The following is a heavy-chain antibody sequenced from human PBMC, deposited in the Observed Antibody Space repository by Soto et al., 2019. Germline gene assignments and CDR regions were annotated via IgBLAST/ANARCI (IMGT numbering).Heavy chain of an antibody. Sequence: PGGSLRLSCVASGLSVAGSYMAWVRQAPGKGLEWASVIYNDGTTYYSQSVEGRFTISRDTSKNTLYLQMDRLRDEDTAVYYCVRPLPSGQTHARDVWGQGTTVTVSS. CDR2: IYNDGTT. V-gene: IGHV3-53*01. J-gene: IGHJ6*02. CDR1: GLSVAGSY. CDR3: VRPLPSGQTHARDV. D-gene: IGHD3-10*01.